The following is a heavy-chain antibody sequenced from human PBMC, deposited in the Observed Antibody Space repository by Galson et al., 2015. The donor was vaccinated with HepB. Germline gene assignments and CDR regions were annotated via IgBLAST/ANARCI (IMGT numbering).Heavy chain of an antibody. CDR2: IDPDGRTT. Sequence: SLRLSCAVSGFNFDSYWMHWVRQAPGKGLVWVSRIDPDGRTTSYADSVKSRFTVSRDSAKNTVYLQMNSLRGGDTAVYYCARASGYYDSGGYFPYWGQRTLATVSS. V-gene: IGHV3-74*01. J-gene: IGHJ4*02. CDR3: ARASGYYDSGGYFPY. D-gene: IGHD3-22*01. CDR1: GFNFDSYW.